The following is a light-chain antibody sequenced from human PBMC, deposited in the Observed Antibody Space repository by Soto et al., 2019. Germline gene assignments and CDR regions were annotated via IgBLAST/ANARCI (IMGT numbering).Light chain of an antibody. Sequence: EIVLTQSPATLSLSPGERATLSCRASQSVSSYLAWYQQKPGQAPRLLIYDASNRATGIPARFSGSGSGTDFTLTISSLEPEDFAVYYCQQRSNWQPWTFGPGTKVDIK. CDR2: DAS. CDR3: QQRSNWQPWT. CDR1: QSVSSY. V-gene: IGKV3-11*01. J-gene: IGKJ1*01.